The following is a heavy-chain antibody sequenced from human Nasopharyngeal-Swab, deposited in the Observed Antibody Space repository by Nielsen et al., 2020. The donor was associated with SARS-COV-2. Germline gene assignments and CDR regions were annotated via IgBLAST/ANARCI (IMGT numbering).Heavy chain of an antibody. D-gene: IGHD3-22*01. J-gene: IGHJ4*02. CDR1: GFTFSSYA. CDR2: ISSSSSTI. CDR3: ARDPVPIYDSSGYSDN. V-gene: IGHV3-48*02. Sequence: GESLKISCAASGFTFSSYAMSWVRQAPGKGLEWVSYISSSSSTIYYADSVKGRFTISRDNAKNSLYLQMNSLRDEDTAVYYCARDPVPIYDSSGYSDNWGQGTLVTVSS.